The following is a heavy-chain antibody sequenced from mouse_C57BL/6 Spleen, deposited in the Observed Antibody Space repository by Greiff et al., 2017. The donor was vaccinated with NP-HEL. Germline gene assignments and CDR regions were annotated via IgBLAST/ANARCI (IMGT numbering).Heavy chain of an antibody. CDR1: GFTFSSYA. CDR2: ISSGGDYI. D-gene: IGHD2-1*01. V-gene: IGHV5-9-1*02. J-gene: IGHJ3*01. Sequence: EVQVVESGEGLVKPGGSLKLSCAASGFTFSSYAMSWVRQTPEKRLEWVAYISSGGDYIYYADTVKGRFTISRDNARNTLYLQMSSLKSEDTAMYYCTRDNWFYGNSSWFAYWGQGTLVTVSA. CDR3: TRDNWFYGNSSWFAY.